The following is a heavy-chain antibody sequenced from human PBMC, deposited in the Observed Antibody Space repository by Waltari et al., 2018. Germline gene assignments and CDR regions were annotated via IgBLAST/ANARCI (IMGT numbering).Heavy chain of an antibody. Sequence: HGLEWMGGIIPIFGTANYAQKFQGRVTITADESTSTAYMELSSLRSEDTAVYYCARVFAGYDFWSGYYRGDYYYYGMDVWGQGTTVTVSS. J-gene: IGHJ6*02. CDR2: IIPIFGTA. CDR3: ARVFAGYDFWSGYYRGDYYYYGMDV. D-gene: IGHD3-3*01. V-gene: IGHV1-69*01.